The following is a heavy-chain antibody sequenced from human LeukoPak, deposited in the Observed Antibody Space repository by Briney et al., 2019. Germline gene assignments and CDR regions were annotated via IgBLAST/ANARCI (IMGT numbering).Heavy chain of an antibody. J-gene: IGHJ5*02. V-gene: IGHV4-39*01. CDR2: IYYSGST. CDR1: GGSISSSSYY. Sequence: PSETLSLTCTVSGGSISSSSYYWGWIRQPPGKGLDSLRSIYYSGSTYYNPSLKSRVTISVDTSKNQFSLKLSSVTAADTAVYYCARQGGYYDFWSGYYPTINWFDPWGQGTLVTVSS. D-gene: IGHD3-3*01. CDR3: ARQGGYYDFWSGYYPTINWFDP.